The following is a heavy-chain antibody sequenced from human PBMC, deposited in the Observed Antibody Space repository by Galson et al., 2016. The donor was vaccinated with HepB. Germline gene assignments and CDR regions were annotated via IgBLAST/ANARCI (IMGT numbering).Heavy chain of an antibody. Sequence: TLSLTCTVSGRSISGGGFWNWIRQHPGKGLEWIGYISYSGSAYYNPSLKSRVTISMDMSQNQFSLSLSSVTAADTALYYCARGEVHDSTVMTPHYFDYWGQGALVTVS. CDR3: ARGEVHDSTVMTPHYFDY. CDR2: ISYSGSA. D-gene: IGHD4-17*01. J-gene: IGHJ4*02. CDR1: GRSISGGGF. V-gene: IGHV4-31*03.